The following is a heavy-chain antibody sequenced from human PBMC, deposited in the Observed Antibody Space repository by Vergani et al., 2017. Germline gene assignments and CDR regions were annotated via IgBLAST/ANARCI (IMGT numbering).Heavy chain of an antibody. J-gene: IGHJ5*01. CDR3: ARARCIETCYMSNWLDS. CDR1: GSSFNSYW. V-gene: IGHV3-74*03. CDR2: IKSDGSIT. D-gene: IGHD3-9*01. Sequence: DVHLAESGGGFFQPGGSLRLSCSASGSSFNSYWMHWVRQVPGKGLLWVSRIKSDGSITAYADSVKGLFTISRDNAQNTLYLQMNSLRVEDTGVYYCARARCIETCYMSNWLDSWGQGTLVTVSS.